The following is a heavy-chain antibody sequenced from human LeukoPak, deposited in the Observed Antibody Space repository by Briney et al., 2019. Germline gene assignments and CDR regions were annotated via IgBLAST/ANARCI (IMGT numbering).Heavy chain of an antibody. CDR2: MNPNSGNT. CDR1: GYTFTSYD. Sequence: ASVKVSCKASGYTFTSYDINWVRQATGQGLEWTGWMNPNSGNTGYAQKFQGRVTMTRNTSISTAYMELSSLRSEDTAVYYCARIRGSGSYYSFGYWGQGTLVTVSS. V-gene: IGHV1-8*01. CDR3: ARIRGSGSYYSFGY. D-gene: IGHD3-10*01. J-gene: IGHJ4*02.